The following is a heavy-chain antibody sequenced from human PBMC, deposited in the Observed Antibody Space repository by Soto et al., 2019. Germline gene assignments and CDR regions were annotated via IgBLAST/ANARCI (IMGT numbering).Heavy chain of an antibody. D-gene: IGHD6-6*01. CDR1: GYTFTSYD. CDR3: ATGYSSSPFTYWHYYGMDV. CDR2: MNPNSGNT. Sequence: QVQLVQSGAEVKKPGASVKVSCKASGYTFTSYDINWVRQATGQGLEWMGWMNPNSGNTGYAQKFQGRVTMTRNTSISTAYMELSSLRSEDTAVYYCATGYSSSPFTYWHYYGMDVWGQGTTVTVSS. V-gene: IGHV1-8*01. J-gene: IGHJ6*02.